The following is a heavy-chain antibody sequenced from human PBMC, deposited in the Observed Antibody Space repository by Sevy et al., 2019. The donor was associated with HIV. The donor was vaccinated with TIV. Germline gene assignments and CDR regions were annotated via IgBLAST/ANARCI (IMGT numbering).Heavy chain of an antibody. J-gene: IGHJ1*01. CDR3: AREGTFYYDRTQSGFQY. CDR2: ISYDGSNK. CDR1: GFTFSTYA. Sequence: GGSLRLSCAASGFTFSTYAMHWVRQAPGKGLEWVAVISYDGSNKYYADSVKGRFTISRDNSKKTLYLQMNSLRAEDTAVYYCAREGTFYYDRTQSGFQYWGQGTLVTVSS. D-gene: IGHD3-22*01. V-gene: IGHV3-30-3*01.